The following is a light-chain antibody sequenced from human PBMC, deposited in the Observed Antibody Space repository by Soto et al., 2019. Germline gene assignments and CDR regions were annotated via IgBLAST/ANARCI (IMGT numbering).Light chain of an antibody. J-gene: IGLJ1*01. Sequence: QSVLTQPPSVSGAPGQRVTISCTGSSSNIGAGYDVHWYQQLPGTAPKLLIYGNSNRPSGVPDRFSGSKSGTSASLAISGLQAEDEADYYCSPYTISSALDRVFGTGTRSPS. CDR2: GNS. V-gene: IGLV1-40*01. CDR3: SPYTISSALDRV. CDR1: SSNIGAGYD.